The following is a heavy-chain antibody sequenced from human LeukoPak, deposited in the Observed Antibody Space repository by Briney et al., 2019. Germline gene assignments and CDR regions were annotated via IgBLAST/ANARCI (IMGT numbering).Heavy chain of an antibody. CDR3: ARGFADGDDSSGSLWY. V-gene: IGHV1-46*01. D-gene: IGHD3-22*01. Sequence: ASVKVSCKASGYTFTSYYMHWVRQAPGQGLEWMGIINPSGGSTSYAQKFQGRVTMTRDMSTSTVYMELSSLRSEDTAVYYCARGFADGDDSSGSLWYWGQGTLVTVSS. CDR2: INPSGGST. J-gene: IGHJ4*02. CDR1: GYTFTSYY.